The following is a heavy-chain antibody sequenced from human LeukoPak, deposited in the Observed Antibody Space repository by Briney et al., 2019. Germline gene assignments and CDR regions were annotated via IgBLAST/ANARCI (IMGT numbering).Heavy chain of an antibody. CDR1: GGSIRSYS. Sequence: NPSETLSLTCTVSGGSIRSYSWSWIRQSPGKGLEWIGSISYSGSTDYNPSLNNRVTISLYRSKNNFSLRLTSVSAADTAVYYCARYSSSWFLTDYYYYMDIWGKGTTVIVSS. V-gene: IGHV4-59*08. CDR2: ISYSGST. D-gene: IGHD6-13*01. CDR3: ARYSSSWFLTDYYYYMDI. J-gene: IGHJ6*03.